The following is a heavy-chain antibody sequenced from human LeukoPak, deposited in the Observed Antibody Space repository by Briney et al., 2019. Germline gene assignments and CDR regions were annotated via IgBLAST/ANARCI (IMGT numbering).Heavy chain of an antibody. V-gene: IGHV1-2*02. CDR2: ISPNSGGT. CDR3: AIQPWGSGNNWYFDL. D-gene: IGHD7-27*01. Sequence: ASVRASCKPSGYTFSGFYIHWVRQAPGQGLEWMGWISPNSGGTDYAQRFQGRVTMTRDTSISTAYMELSSLRSDDTAVYYCAIQPWGSGNNWYFDLWSRGTLVTVSS. CDR1: GYTFSGFY. J-gene: IGHJ2*01.